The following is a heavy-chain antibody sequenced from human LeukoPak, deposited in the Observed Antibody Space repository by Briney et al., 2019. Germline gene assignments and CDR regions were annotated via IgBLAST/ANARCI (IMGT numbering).Heavy chain of an antibody. Sequence: GGSLRLSCAASGFTFSSYWMSWVRQAPGKGLEWVANIKQDGSEKYYVDSVKGRFTISKDNPKNSLYLQMNSPRAEDTAVYYCARGGAAAARKRGVDYWGQGTLVTVSS. CDR2: IKQDGSEK. CDR1: GFTFSSYW. V-gene: IGHV3-7*01. J-gene: IGHJ4*02. D-gene: IGHD6-13*01. CDR3: ARGGAAAARKRGVDY.